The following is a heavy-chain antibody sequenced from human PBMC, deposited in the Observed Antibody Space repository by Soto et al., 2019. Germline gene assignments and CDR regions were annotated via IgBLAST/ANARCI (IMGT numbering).Heavy chain of an antibody. CDR2: ISGSGSGT. J-gene: IGHJ6*02. V-gene: IGHV3-23*01. CDR1: GFTFSSYA. CDR3: AKDALIVVVPAASNYYYYGMDV. D-gene: IGHD2-2*01. Sequence: GGSLRLSCAASGFTFSSYAMMWVRQAPGKGPEWVSGISGSGSGTYYADSVKGRFTISRDNSKNTLYLQMNSLRAEDTAVYFCAKDALIVVVPAASNYYYYGMDVWGQGTTVTVSS.